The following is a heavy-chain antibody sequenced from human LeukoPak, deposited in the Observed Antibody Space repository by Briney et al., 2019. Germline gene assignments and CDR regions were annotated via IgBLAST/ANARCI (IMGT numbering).Heavy chain of an antibody. J-gene: IGHJ6*02. CDR3: ARDYYNRSGYYYYYGMDV. V-gene: IGHV4-30-4*01. CDR2: IYYNGST. Sequence: SETLSLTCSVSGGSISSGDYYWRWRRQPPGKGLEWIGYIYYNGSTYSNPSLKSRLTVSIDTSKNQFSLKLSSVTAADTAVYYCARDYYNRSGYYYYYGMDVWGQGTTVTVSS. CDR1: GGSISSGDYY. D-gene: IGHD3-22*01.